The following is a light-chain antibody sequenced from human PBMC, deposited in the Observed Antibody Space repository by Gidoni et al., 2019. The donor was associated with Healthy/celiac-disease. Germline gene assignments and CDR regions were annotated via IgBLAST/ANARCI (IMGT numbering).Light chain of an antibody. Sequence: EIELTQSPATLSLSPGARATLSCRASQSVSSYLAWYQQKPGQAPRLLIYDASNRATGIPARFSGSGSGTDFTLTISSLEPEDLAVYYCQQRSNWPLYTFGQGTKLEIK. CDR1: QSVSSY. CDR2: DAS. CDR3: QQRSNWPLYT. J-gene: IGKJ2*01. V-gene: IGKV3-11*01.